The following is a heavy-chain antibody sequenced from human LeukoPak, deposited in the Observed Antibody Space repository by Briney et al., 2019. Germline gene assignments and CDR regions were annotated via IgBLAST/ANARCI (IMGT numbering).Heavy chain of an antibody. CDR3: ASWAGNTQSDSWSGPFDY. V-gene: IGHV3-48*03. Sequence: GGSLRLSCAVSGLTFSNLKMNWVRQAPGKGLEWVSYISAGGRTTFYADSVTGRSTISRDNAKNSLYLQMSSLRVEDTAVYYCASWAGNTQSDSWSGPFDYWGQGSLVTVSS. J-gene: IGHJ4*02. CDR1: GLTFSNLK. CDR2: ISAGGRTT. D-gene: IGHD3-3*01.